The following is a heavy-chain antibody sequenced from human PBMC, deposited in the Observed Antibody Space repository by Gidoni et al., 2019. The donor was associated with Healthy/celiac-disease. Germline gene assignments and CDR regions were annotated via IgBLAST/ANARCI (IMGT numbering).Heavy chain of an antibody. D-gene: IGHD3-9*01. CDR3: ARGGYFDWLLGDS. J-gene: IGHJ4*02. CDR2: FSIRSRYI. CDR1: GCHFSSYS. V-gene: IGHV3-21*01. Sequence: EVQLVESGGGLVKPGGSLRRSWAASGCHFSSYSMNWVRQAPGKGLEWVSSFSIRSRYIYYADSVKGRFTISRDNAKNSLSLQMTRLRAEDTSVYYCARGGYFDWLLGDSWGQGTLVTVSS.